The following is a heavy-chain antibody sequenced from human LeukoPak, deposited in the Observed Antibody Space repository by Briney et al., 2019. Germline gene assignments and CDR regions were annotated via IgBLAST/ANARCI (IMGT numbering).Heavy chain of an antibody. CDR3: ARGGKATVVTM. J-gene: IGHJ4*01. V-gene: IGHV4-59*01. CDR2: IYYSGST. CDR1: GGSISSYY. D-gene: IGHD4-23*01. Sequence: SSETLSLTCTVSGGSISSYYWSWIRQPPGKGLEWIGYIYYSGSTNYNPSLKSRVTISVDTSKNQFSLKLSSVTAADTAVYYCARGGKATVVTMWGHGILVTVSS.